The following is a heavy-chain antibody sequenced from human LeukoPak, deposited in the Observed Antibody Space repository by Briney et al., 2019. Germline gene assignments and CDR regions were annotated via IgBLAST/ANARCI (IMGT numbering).Heavy chain of an antibody. J-gene: IGHJ4*02. D-gene: IGHD6-13*01. Sequence: PGGTLRLSCAASGFTFSSYGMSWVRQAPGKGLEWVSAISGSGGSTYYADSVKGRFTISRDNSKNTLYLQMNSLRAEDTAVYYCAKGPAYSSSWYSLLGDYWGQGTLVTVSS. CDR3: AKGPAYSSSWYSLLGDY. CDR2: ISGSGGST. V-gene: IGHV3-23*01. CDR1: GFTFSSYG.